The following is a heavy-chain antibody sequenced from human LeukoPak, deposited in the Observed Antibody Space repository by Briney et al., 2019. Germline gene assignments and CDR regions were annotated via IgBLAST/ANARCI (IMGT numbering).Heavy chain of an antibody. CDR1: GFTFSDYY. CDR3: AKEGSSGWTDAFDI. V-gene: IGHV3-11*04. D-gene: IGHD6-19*01. CDR2: ISSSGSTI. J-gene: IGHJ3*02. Sequence: GGSLRLSCAASGFTFSDYYMSWIRQAPGKGLEWVSYISSSGSTIYYADSVKGRFTISRDNAKNSLYLQMNSLRAEDTAVYYCAKEGSSGWTDAFDIWGQGTMVTVSS.